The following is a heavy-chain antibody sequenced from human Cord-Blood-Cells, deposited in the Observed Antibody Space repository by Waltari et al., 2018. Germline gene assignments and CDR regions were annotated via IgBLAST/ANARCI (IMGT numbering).Heavy chain of an antibody. V-gene: IGHV3-33*01. Sequence: QVQLVESGGGVVQPGRSLRLSCAASGFTFSSYGMHWVRQAPGKGLGWVAVIWYDGSNKYYADSVKGRFTISRDNSKNTLYLQMNSLRAEDTAVYYCARRCMVQGVMNEYWGQGTLVTVSS. CDR2: IWYDGSNK. CDR3: ARRCMVQGVMNEY. CDR1: GFTFSSYG. D-gene: IGHD3-10*01. J-gene: IGHJ4*02.